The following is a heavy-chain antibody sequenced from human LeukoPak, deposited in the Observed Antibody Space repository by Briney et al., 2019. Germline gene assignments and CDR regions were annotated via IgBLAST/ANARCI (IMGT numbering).Heavy chain of an antibody. CDR2: ISYSGGT. CDR3: ARGTVTTRYFFDY. J-gene: IGHJ4*02. D-gene: IGHD4-17*01. Sequence: SETLSPTCTVSGGSISSYWWSWIRQPPGKGLEWIGYISYSGGTNYNPSLKSRVTISVDTSKNQFSLKLSSVTAADTAVYYCARGTVTTRYFFDYWGQGTLVTVSS. V-gene: IGHV4-59*01. CDR1: GGSISSYW.